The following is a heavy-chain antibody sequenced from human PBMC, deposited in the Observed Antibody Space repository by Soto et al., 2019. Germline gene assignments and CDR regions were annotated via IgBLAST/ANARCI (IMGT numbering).Heavy chain of an antibody. J-gene: IGHJ4*02. Sequence: GESLKISCAASGFTFSSYAMSWARQAPGKGLEWVSSIGVSSDAYYADSVTGRFTISRDNSRNTLYLQMNSLRAEDTAVYYCAKNYFFDSWGQGTLVTVSS. V-gene: IGHV3-23*01. CDR3: AKNYFFDS. CDR1: GFTFSSYA. CDR2: IGVSSDA.